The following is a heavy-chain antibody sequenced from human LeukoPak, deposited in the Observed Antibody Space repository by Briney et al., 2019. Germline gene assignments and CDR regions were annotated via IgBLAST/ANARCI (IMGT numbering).Heavy chain of an antibody. J-gene: IGHJ4*02. CDR3: ARQKSSGWAY. V-gene: IGHV3-7*01. CDR1: GFTFSSYW. CDR2: IKQDGSEK. Sequence: GGSLRLSCAASGFTFSSYWVSWVRQAPGKGLEWVANIKQDGSEKYYVDSVKGRFTISRDNAKNSLYLQMNSLRAEDTAVYYCARQKSSGWAYWGQGTLVTVSS. D-gene: IGHD6-19*01.